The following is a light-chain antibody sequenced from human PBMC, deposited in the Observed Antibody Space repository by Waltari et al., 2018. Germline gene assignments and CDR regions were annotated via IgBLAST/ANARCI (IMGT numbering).Light chain of an antibody. V-gene: IGKV1D-12*01. CDR1: KDISNW. Sequence: DIQMTQSPSYVSASVGDRVTITCRASKDISNWLAWYQQRPGEAPKLLIYAASILQSGVPSRFSGSGSGSDFTLTMTSLQPDDFGSYHCQQVNSYPFTFGQGTKLEI. CDR3: QQVNSYPFT. J-gene: IGKJ2*01. CDR2: AAS.